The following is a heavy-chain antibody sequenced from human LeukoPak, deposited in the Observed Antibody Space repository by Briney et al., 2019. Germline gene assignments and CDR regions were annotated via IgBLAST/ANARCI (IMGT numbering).Heavy chain of an antibody. CDR3: TRGSLSGSSRDY. CDR1: GYTFTAYD. CDR2: MNPDTGDT. D-gene: IGHD1-26*01. J-gene: IGHJ4*02. V-gene: IGHV1-8*01. Sequence: ASVRVSCKASGYTFTAYDINWVRQASGQGLEWMGWMNPDTGDTGFAQKFQGRVTMTRDRSIDTAYMELRGLTSEDTAVYYCTRGSLSGSSRDYWGQGTLPTVSS.